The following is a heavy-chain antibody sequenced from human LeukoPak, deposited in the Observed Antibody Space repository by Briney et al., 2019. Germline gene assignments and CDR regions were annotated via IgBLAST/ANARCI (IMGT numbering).Heavy chain of an antibody. D-gene: IGHD2-2*01. Sequence: GGSLRLSCAASGSTFSSYSMNWVRQAPGKGLEWVSSISSSSSYIYYADSVKGRFTISRDNAKNSLYLQMNSLRAEDTAVYYCARAPDVVVPAALRSAFDIWGQGTMVTVSS. CDR3: ARAPDVVVPAALRSAFDI. J-gene: IGHJ3*02. CDR1: GSTFSSYS. V-gene: IGHV3-21*01. CDR2: ISSSSSYI.